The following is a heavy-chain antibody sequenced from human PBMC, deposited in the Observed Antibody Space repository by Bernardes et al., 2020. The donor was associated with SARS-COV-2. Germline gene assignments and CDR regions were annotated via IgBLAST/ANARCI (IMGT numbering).Heavy chain of an antibody. CDR1: CYSISSGYD. D-gene: IGHD3-10*01. J-gene: IGHJ3*02. Sequence: EHLFPPGAGSCYSISSGYDWGWIRQPPGKGLVCSESLYHSGSTYYNPSLKTRVTITVDTSKNQFSLKLTSVTAADTAMYYCARGTHHLHQGVHAFDIWGQGKMVTVSS. CDR2: LYHSGST. CDR3: ARGTHHLHQGVHAFDI. V-gene: IGHV4-38-2*01.